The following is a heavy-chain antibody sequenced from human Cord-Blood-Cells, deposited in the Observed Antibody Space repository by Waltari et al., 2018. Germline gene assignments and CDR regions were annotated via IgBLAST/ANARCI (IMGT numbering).Heavy chain of an antibody. CDR1: GYTFTSYY. D-gene: IGHD3-3*01. CDR2: INPSGGST. Sequence: QVQLVQSGAEVKKPGASVKVSCKASGYTFTSYYMHWVRQAPGQGLEWMRIINPSGGSTSYAQKFQGRVTMTRDTSTSTVYMELSSLRSEDTAVYYCARTYDFWSGYYSGLGYWGQGTLVTVSS. V-gene: IGHV1-46*01. J-gene: IGHJ4*02. CDR3: ARTYDFWSGYYSGLGY.